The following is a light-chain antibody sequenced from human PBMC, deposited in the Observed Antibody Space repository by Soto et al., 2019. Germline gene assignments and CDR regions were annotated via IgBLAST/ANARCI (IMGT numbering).Light chain of an antibody. J-gene: IGLJ1*01. Sequence: QSALTQPASVSGSPGQSITISCTGTSSDVGGYNHVSWYQHYPGKAPKLIIYDVTNRPSGVSNRFSGSKSGNTASLTISGLQAEDEDDYFCSSYTRSTISVFGTGTKVTVL. CDR3: SSYTRSTISV. V-gene: IGLV2-14*03. CDR1: SSDVGGYNH. CDR2: DVT.